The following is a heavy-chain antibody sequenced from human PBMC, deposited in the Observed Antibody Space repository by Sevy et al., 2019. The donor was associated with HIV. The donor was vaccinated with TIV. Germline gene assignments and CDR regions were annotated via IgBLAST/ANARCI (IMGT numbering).Heavy chain of an antibody. D-gene: IGHD6-13*01. J-gene: IGHJ4*02. Sequence: ASVKVSCKASGYTFTSYGISWVRQAPGQGREWMGWISAYNGNTNYAQKLQGRVTMTTDTSTSTAYMELRSLRSDDTAVYYCARDSVQAAAGTPDFDYWGQGTLVTVSS. CDR3: ARDSVQAAAGTPDFDY. CDR1: GYTFTSYG. CDR2: ISAYNGNT. V-gene: IGHV1-18*01.